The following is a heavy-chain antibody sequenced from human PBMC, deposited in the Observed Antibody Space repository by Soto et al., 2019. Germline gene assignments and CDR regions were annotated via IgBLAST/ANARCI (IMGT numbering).Heavy chain of an antibody. CDR2: ISAYNGNT. D-gene: IGHD3-22*01. CDR1: GYTFTSYG. V-gene: IGHV1-18*01. Sequence: QVQLVQSGAEVKKPGASVKVSCKASGYTFTSYGISWVRQAPGQGLEWMGWISAYNGNTNYAQKLQGRVTMTTDTSTSTAYMELRSLRSDDTAVYYCARTPSPFHDYDSSGYYPVYFQHWGQGTLVTVSS. J-gene: IGHJ1*01. CDR3: ARTPSPFHDYDSSGYYPVYFQH.